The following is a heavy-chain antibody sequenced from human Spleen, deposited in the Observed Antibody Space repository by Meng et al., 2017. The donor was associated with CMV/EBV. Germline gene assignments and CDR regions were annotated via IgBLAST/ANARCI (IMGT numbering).Heavy chain of an antibody. CDR2: INTRGGST. D-gene: IGHD3-22*01. CDR3: ARVFLYENSGNDAFDI. Sequence: YPVIGYYIHWVRRAPGQGPEWMGIINTRGGSTSYAQKFQGRITMTRDTSTSTVYMELSSLRSEDTAIYYCARVFLYENSGNDAFDIWGQGTMVTVSS. CDR1: YPVIGYY. J-gene: IGHJ3*02. V-gene: IGHV1-46*01.